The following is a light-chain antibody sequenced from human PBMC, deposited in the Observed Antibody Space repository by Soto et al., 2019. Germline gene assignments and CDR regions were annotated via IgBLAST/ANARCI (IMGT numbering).Light chain of an antibody. CDR1: QSISSW. Sequence: DIQMTQSPSTLSASVGDRVTITCRASQSISSWLAWYQQKPGKAPKLLIYKASSLESGVPSRFSGSGSGTAFSLTIRSLQPDDFAPYYCQQYPSYSPTWTFGQGTK. CDR2: KAS. CDR3: QQYPSYSPTWT. J-gene: IGKJ1*01. V-gene: IGKV1-5*03.